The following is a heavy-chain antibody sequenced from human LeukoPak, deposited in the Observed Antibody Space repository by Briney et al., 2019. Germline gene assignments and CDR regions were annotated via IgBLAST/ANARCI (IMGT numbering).Heavy chain of an antibody. CDR1: GLTFSSYS. D-gene: IGHD3-22*01. Sequence: GGSLRLSCVVSGLTFSSYSMNWVRQAPGKGLEWVSYISSSSSPIYDSDSVKGRFTISRDNAKNSLYLEMNSLRAEDTAVYYCARGVPTYYYDSSGPFDYWGQGTLVPVSS. CDR3: ARGVPTYYYDSSGPFDY. V-gene: IGHV3-48*01. CDR2: ISSSSSPI. J-gene: IGHJ4*02.